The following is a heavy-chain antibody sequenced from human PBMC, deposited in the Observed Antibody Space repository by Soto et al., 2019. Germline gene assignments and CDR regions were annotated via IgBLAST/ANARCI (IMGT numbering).Heavy chain of an antibody. CDR1: GGTFSSYA. CDR2: IIPIFGTA. D-gene: IGHD3-10*01. CDR3: ARDYGAGSQTAYYYYGMDV. Sequence: SVKASCKASGGTFSSYAISWVRQDPGQGLEWMGGIIPIFGTANYAQKFQGRVTITADESTSTAYMELSSLRSEDTAVYYCARDYGAGSQTAYYYYGMDVWGQGTTVTVSS. J-gene: IGHJ6*02. V-gene: IGHV1-69*13.